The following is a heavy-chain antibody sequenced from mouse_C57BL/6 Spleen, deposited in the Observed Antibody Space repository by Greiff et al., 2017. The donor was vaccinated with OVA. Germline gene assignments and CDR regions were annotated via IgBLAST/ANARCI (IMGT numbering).Heavy chain of an antibody. Sequence: QVQLQQSGPELVKPGASVKISCKASGYSFTSYYIHWVKQRPGQGLEWIGWIYPGSGNTKYNEKFKGKATLTADTSSSTAYMQLSSLTSEDSAVYYGAKGGYSNYFFFDVWGTGTTVTVSS. J-gene: IGHJ1*03. CDR1: GYSFTSYY. CDR2: IYPGSGNT. CDR3: AKGGYSNYFFFDV. V-gene: IGHV1-66*01. D-gene: IGHD2-5*01.